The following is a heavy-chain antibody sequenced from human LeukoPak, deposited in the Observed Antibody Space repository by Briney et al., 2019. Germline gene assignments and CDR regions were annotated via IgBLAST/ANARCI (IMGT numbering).Heavy chain of an antibody. V-gene: IGHV3-48*01. D-gene: IGHD3-10*01. J-gene: IGHJ4*02. CDR1: GFTFSSYS. CDR3: ARASDYYYGSGSYY. CDR2: ISSSSSTI. Sequence: PGGSLRLSCAASGFTFSSYSMNWVRQAPGKGLEWVSYISSSSSTIYYADSVKGRVTISRDNAKNSLYLQMNSLRAEDTAVYYCARASDYYYGSGSYYWGQGTLVTVSS.